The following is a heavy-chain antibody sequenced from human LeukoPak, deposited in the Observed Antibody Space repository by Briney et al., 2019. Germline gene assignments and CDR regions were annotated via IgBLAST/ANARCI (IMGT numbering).Heavy chain of an antibody. D-gene: IGHD6-6*01. J-gene: IGHJ4*02. CDR3: VKGLDYSSSQMDS. CDR1: GFTFRSHG. Sequence: PGGSLRLSCAASGFTFRSHGMHWVRQAPGKGLEYVSSINTNGANTYYADSVKGRFTISRDNSRNTVYVQMNSLTPEDTAVYYCVKGLDYSSSQMDSWGQGTPVTVSS. CDR2: INTNGANT. V-gene: IGHV3-64*05.